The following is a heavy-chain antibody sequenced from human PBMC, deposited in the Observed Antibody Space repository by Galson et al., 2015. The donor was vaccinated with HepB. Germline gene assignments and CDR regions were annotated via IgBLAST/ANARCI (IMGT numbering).Heavy chain of an antibody. CDR3: AGGGTYGDLDY. J-gene: IGHJ4*02. V-gene: IGHV3-30*03. Sequence: SLRLSCVASGFTFSSYGMHWVRQAPGKGLEWVAVISYDGSNKYYADSVKGRFTISRDNSKNTLYLQMNSLRAEDTAVYYCAGGGTYGDLDYWGQGTLVTVSS. CDR1: GFTFSSYG. D-gene: IGHD4-17*01. CDR2: ISYDGSNK.